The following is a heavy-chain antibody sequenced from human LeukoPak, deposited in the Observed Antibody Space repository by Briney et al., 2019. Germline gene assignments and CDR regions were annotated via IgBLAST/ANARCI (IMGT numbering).Heavy chain of an antibody. D-gene: IGHD3-16*01. CDR2: MFTTGST. J-gene: IGHJ5*02. V-gene: IGHV4-61*02. CDR3: ARDQGPRGEWFDP. CDR1: GGSISSGSYY. Sequence: PSETLSLTCTVSGGSISSGSYYWSWIRQPPGKGLEYIGRMFTTGSTHYNPSLKSRVTISVDTAKNQFSLKLTSVTAADTAVYYCARDQGPRGEWFDPWGQGTLVTVSS.